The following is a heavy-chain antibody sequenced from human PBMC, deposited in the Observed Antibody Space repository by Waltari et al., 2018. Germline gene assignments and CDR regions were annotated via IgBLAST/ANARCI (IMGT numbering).Heavy chain of an antibody. Sequence: EVQLLESVRDLLQPGGALRLSCTGSVFSFSNYGLTWVRQAPGKGLEWGSAISRDGGATFYGGAVKGRSTISRDNSKNTVYLEINSLRVEDTAKYYCARWSVSGSYYDYWGQGILVAVSS. CDR2: ISRDGGAT. V-gene: IGHV3-23*01. CDR3: ARWSVSGSYYDY. CDR1: VFSFSNYG. D-gene: IGHD3-10*01. J-gene: IGHJ4*02.